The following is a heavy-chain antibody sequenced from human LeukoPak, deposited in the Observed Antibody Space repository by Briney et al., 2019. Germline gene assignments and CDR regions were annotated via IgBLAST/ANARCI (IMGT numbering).Heavy chain of an antibody. CDR2: MNPSSGNT. V-gene: IGHV1-8*03. CDR1: GYTSTSYD. D-gene: IGHD6-13*01. CDR3: ARAHPAAGTRPFDY. J-gene: IGHJ4*02. Sequence: ASVKVSCKASGYTSTSYDINWVRQATGQGLEWMGWMNPSSGNTGYAQKFQGRVTITRNTSISTAYMELSSLRSEDTAVYYCARAHPAAGTRPFDYWGQGTLVTVSS.